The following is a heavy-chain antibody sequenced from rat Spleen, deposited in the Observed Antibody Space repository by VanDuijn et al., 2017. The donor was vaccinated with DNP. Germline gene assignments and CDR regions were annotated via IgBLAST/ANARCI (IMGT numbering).Heavy chain of an antibody. V-gene: IGHV2-8*01. CDR3: TRGVTTVVTGWFAY. CDR2: MQYNGDT. J-gene: IGHJ3*01. D-gene: IGHD1-1*01. Sequence: YWVRQPSGKGLEWMGKMQYNGDTSYNSALKSRLSISRDTSKNQVFLKMNSLQTDDTGTYYCTRGVTTVVTGWFAYWGQGTLVTVSS.